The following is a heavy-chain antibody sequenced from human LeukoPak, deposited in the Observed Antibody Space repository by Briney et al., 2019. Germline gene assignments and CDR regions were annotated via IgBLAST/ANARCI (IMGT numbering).Heavy chain of an antibody. CDR2: IIPIFGTA. CDR3: ARDRGVRQQLVVDY. J-gene: IGHJ4*02. V-gene: IGHV1-69*05. Sequence: ASVKVSCKASGGTLSSYAISWVRQAPGQGLEWMGGIIPIFGTANYAQKFQGRVTITTDESTSTAYMELSSLRSEDTAVYYCARDRGVRQQLVVDYWGQGTLVTVSS. D-gene: IGHD6-13*01. CDR1: GGTLSSYA.